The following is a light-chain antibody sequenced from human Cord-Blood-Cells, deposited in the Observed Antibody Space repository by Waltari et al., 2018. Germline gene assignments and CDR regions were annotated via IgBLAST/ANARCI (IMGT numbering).Light chain of an antibody. Sequence: QSALTQPASVSGSPGQSITISCTGTSSDVGSYNLVSWYQQHPGKAPKLTIYEGSKRPSGVSNRFSGSKSGNTASLTSSGLQAEDEADYYCCSYAGSSTLVFGGGTKLTVL. J-gene: IGLJ2*01. CDR2: EGS. CDR3: CSYAGSSTLV. V-gene: IGLV2-23*01. CDR1: SSDVGSYNL.